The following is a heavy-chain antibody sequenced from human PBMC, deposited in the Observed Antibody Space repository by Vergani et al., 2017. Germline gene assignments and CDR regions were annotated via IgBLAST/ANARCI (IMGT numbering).Heavy chain of an antibody. J-gene: IGHJ2*01. CDR1: GFTFSSYA. CDR2: IKSKTDGGTT. D-gene: IGHD3-3*01. CDR3: TTGTLIDFWSGYYYWYFDL. V-gene: IGHV3-15*01. Sequence: EVQLVESGGGLVQPGGSLRLSCAASGFTFSSYAMSWVRQAPGKGLEWVGRIKSKTDGGTTDYAAPVKGRFTISRDDSKNTLYLQMNSLKTEDTAVYYCTTGTLIDFWSGYYYWYFDLWGRGTLVTVSS.